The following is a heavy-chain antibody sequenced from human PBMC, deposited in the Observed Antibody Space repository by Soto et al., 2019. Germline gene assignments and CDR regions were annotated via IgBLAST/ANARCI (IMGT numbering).Heavy chain of an antibody. Sequence: LRLSCAASGFTFSSYWMSWVRQAPGKGLEWVANIKQDGSEKYYVDSVKGRFTISRDNARKSVYLQMNSLRAEDTAVYYCARDREYSYAPSGYWGQGTLVTVSS. D-gene: IGHD5-18*01. CDR2: IKQDGSEK. V-gene: IGHV3-7*01. CDR3: ARDREYSYAPSGY. CDR1: GFTFSSYW. J-gene: IGHJ4*02.